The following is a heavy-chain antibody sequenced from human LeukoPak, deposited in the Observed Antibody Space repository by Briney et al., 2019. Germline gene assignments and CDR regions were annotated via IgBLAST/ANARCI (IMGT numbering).Heavy chain of an antibody. CDR1: GFTFSSYS. CDR3: ARGYYYDSSGYYYGFDY. D-gene: IGHD3-22*01. Sequence: GGSLRLSCAASGFTFSSYSMNWVRQAPGKGLEWVSYISSSGSTIYYADSVKGRFTISRDNAKNSLYLQMNSLRDEDTAVYYCARGYYYDSSGYYYGFDYWGQGTLVTVSS. CDR2: ISSSGSTI. J-gene: IGHJ4*02. V-gene: IGHV3-48*02.